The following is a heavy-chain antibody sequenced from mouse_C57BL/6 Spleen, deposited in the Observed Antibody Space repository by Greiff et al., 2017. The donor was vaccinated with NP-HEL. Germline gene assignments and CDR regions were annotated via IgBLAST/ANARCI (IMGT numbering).Heavy chain of an antibody. CDR1: GYTFTDYE. V-gene: IGHV1-15*01. CDR2: IDPETGGT. D-gene: IGHD1-1*01. CDR3: TPTVVGRDWYFDV. Sequence: QVQLQQSGAELVRPGASVTLSCKASGYTFTDYEMHWVKQTPVHGLEWIGAIDPETGGTAYNQKFKGKAILTADKSSSIAYMELRSLTSEDSAVYYCTPTVVGRDWYFDVWGTGTTVTVSS. J-gene: IGHJ1*03.